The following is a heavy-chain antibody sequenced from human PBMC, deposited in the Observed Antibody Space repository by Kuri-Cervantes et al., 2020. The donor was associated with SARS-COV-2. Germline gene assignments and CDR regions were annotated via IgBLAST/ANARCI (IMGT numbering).Heavy chain of an antibody. J-gene: IGHJ2*01. CDR3: ARGALICGSSSCHGDFDL. CDR2: ISYDGTNK. Sequence: GESLKISCAASGSTFSSYAMHWVRQAPGKGLEWVAVISYDGTNKYYGDSVRGRFTISRDNSKNTLHLQMNSLRTEDTAVHYCARGALICGSSSCHGDFDLWGRGTLVTVSS. CDR1: GSTFSSYA. D-gene: IGHD2-2*01. V-gene: IGHV3-30*04.